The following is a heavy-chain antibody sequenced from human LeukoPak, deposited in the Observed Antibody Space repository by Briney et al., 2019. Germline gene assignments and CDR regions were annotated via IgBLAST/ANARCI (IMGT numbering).Heavy chain of an antibody. D-gene: IGHD3-22*01. CDR2: INPNSGGT. CDR1: GYTFTGYY. Sequence: GASVKVSCKASGYTFTGYYMHWVRQAPGQGLEWMGWINPNSGGTNYAQKFQGRVTTTRDTSISTAYMELSRLRSDDTAVYYCASSLGYYDSSGFYYFDYWGQGTLVTVSS. V-gene: IGHV1-2*02. CDR3: ASSLGYYDSSGFYYFDY. J-gene: IGHJ4*02.